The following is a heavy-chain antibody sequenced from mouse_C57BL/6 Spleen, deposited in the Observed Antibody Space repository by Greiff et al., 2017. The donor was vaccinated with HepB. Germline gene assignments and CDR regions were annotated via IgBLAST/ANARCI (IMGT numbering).Heavy chain of an antibody. CDR1: GYSITSGYD. J-gene: IGHJ4*01. V-gene: IGHV3-1*01. CDR2: ISYSGST. D-gene: IGHD3-2*02. CDR3: AREDGQLSLEAMDY. Sequence: DVKLQESGPGMVKPSQSLSLTCTVTGYSITSGYDWHWIRHFPGNKLEWMGYISYSGSTNYNPSLKSRISITNDTSKNHFFLKLNSVTTEDTATYYCAREDGQLSLEAMDYWGQGTSVTVSS.